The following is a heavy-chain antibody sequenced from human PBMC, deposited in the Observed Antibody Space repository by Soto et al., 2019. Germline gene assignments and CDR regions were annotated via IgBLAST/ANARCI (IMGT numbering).Heavy chain of an antibody. CDR1: GFTFSSYG. Sequence: QVQLVESGGGVVQPGRSLRLSCAASGFTFSSYGMHWVRQAPGKGLGWVSVIWYGGSDKYYADSVKGRFTISRDNSKNTLYLQMNSLRAEDTAVYYCARDRYSSGWYDLDYWGQGTLVTVSS. J-gene: IGHJ4*02. V-gene: IGHV3-33*01. CDR3: ARDRYSSGWYDLDY. CDR2: IWYGGSDK. D-gene: IGHD6-19*01.